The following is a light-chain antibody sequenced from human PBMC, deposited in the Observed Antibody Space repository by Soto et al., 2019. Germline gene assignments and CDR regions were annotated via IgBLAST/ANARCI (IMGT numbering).Light chain of an antibody. V-gene: IGLV2-14*01. CDR3: SSHTSGDTRV. CDR1: SSYVGGYDY. J-gene: IGLJ1*01. CDR2: EVT. Sequence: QSVLTQPASVSGSPRQSIAISCTGTSSYVGGYDYVSWYQQHPDNAPKLIIYEVTKRPSGVSNRFSGSKSGNTASLTISGLQPDDEADYYCSSHTSGDTRVFGSGTKVTVL.